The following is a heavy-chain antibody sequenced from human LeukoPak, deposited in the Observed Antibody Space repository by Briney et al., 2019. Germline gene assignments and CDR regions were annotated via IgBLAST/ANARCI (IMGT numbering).Heavy chain of an antibody. J-gene: IGHJ4*02. Sequence: GGSLRLSCAASGFTFSSYAMSWVRQAPGKGLEWVSAISGSAGSTYYADSVQGRFTISRDNSKNTLYPQMNSLRAEDTAVYYCAKGSKYNWKADYFDYWGQGTLVTVSS. CDR2: ISGSAGST. CDR1: GFTFSSYA. V-gene: IGHV3-23*01. D-gene: IGHD1-20*01. CDR3: AKGSKYNWKADYFDY.